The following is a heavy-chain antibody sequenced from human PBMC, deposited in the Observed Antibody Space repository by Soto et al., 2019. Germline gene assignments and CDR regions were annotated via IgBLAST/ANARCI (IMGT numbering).Heavy chain of an antibody. V-gene: IGHV3-9*01. CDR2: ISWNSGSI. CDR3: AKDGDDYYGMDV. Sequence: EVQLVESGGGLVQPGRFLRLSCAASGFTFDDYAMHWVRQAPGKGLEWVSGISWNSGSIGYADSVKGRFTISRDNAKNSLYLQMNSLRAEDTALYYCAKDGDDYYGMDVWGQGTTVTVSS. CDR1: GFTFDDYA. J-gene: IGHJ6*02. D-gene: IGHD2-21*01.